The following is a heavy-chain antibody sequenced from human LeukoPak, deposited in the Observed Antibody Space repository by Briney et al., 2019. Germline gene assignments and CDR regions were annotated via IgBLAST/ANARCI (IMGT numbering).Heavy chain of an antibody. D-gene: IGHD3-22*01. CDR1: GFTFSSYG. Sequence: GGSLRLSCAASGFTFSSYGMHWVGQAPGKGLEWVAVISYDGSNKYYADSVKGRFTISRDNSKNTLYLQMNSLRAEDTAVYYCAKDPYYYDSSGYYPYWGQGTLVTVSS. CDR2: ISYDGSNK. V-gene: IGHV3-30*18. CDR3: AKDPYYYDSSGYYPY. J-gene: IGHJ4*02.